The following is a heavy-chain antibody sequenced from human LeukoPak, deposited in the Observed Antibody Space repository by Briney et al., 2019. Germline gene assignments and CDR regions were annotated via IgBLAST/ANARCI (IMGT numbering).Heavy chain of an antibody. CDR3: ARTSIAARRANAFDI. D-gene: IGHD6-6*01. J-gene: IGHJ3*02. Sequence: RTSETLSLTCAVSGGSISSGGYSWSWIRQPPGKGLEWIGYIYHSESTYYNPSLKSRVTISVDRSKNQFSLKLSSVTAADTAVYYCARTSIAARRANAFDIWGQGTMVTVSS. CDR2: IYHSEST. CDR1: GGSISSGGYS. V-gene: IGHV4-30-2*01.